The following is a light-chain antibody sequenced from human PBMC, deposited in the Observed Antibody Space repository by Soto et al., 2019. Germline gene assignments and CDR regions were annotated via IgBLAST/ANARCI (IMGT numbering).Light chain of an antibody. V-gene: IGKV3-20*01. CDR3: QQYGGSPPIT. J-gene: IGKJ5*01. Sequence: EIVLTQSPGTLSLSPGERATLSCRASHSVSSSYLAWYQQKPGQAPRLLIYGASSRATGIPDRFSGSGSGTDLALTISRLEPEDFAGYYCQQYGGSPPITFGQGTRLEIK. CDR1: HSVSSSY. CDR2: GAS.